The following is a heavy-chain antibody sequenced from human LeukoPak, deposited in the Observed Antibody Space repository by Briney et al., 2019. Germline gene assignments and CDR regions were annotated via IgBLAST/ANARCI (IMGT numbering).Heavy chain of an antibody. CDR1: GFTFDDYA. CDR2: VYYSGSS. V-gene: IGHV4-30-4*07. CDR3: ARVKVLRFLEWFLDF. J-gene: IGHJ4*02. D-gene: IGHD3-3*01. Sequence: LRLSCAASGFTFDDYAMHWVRQAPGKGLEWIGYVYYSGSSYYIPSLESRVTMSVEVSKNQFSLELRSVTAVDTAVYYCARVKVLRFLEWFLDFWGQGALVTVSS.